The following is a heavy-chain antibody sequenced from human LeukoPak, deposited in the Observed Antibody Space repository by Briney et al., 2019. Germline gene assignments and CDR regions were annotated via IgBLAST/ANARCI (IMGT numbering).Heavy chain of an antibody. J-gene: IGHJ4*02. CDR3: ARSPGYGSGSYFHY. V-gene: IGHV1-46*01. D-gene: IGHD3-10*01. CDR2: INPSGGST. Sequence: ASVKVSCKASGYTFTSYYMQWVRQAPGQGLEWMGIINPSGGSTSYAQKFQGRVTMSRDTSISTAYMELSRLRSDDTAVYYCARSPGYGSGSYFHYWGQGTLVTVSS. CDR1: GYTFTSYY.